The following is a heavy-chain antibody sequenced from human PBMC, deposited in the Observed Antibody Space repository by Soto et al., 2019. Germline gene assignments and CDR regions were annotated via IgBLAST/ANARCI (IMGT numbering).Heavy chain of an antibody. CDR2: MSHSGGT. D-gene: IGHD1-1*01. V-gene: IGHV4-34*01. CDR1: GGFVSSGSYY. CDR3: ARVERGTATTVVDAFDI. J-gene: IGHJ3*02. Sequence: QVQLQQWGAGLLKPSETLSLTCAVYGGFVSSGSYYWSWIRQPPGKGLEWIGEMSHSGGTHFNPSRNSRVTLSGDTSKNQSPPKMASVTAADTALYYCARVERGTATTVVDAFDIWGPGTMVTVSS.